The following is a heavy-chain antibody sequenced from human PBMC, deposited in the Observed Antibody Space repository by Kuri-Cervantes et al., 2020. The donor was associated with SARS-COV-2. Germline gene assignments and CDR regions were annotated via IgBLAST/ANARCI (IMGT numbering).Heavy chain of an antibody. CDR2: ISSSGSTI. CDR1: GFTFSDYY. CDR3: ASSPLGGGIDY. J-gene: IGHJ4*02. V-gene: IGHV3-11*01. D-gene: IGHD1-26*01. Sequence: GGSLRLSCAASGFTFSDYYMSWIRQAPGKGLEWVSYISSSGSTIYYADSVKGRFTISRDNAKNSLYLQMNSLRSDDTAVYYCASSPLGGGIDYWGQGTLVTVSS.